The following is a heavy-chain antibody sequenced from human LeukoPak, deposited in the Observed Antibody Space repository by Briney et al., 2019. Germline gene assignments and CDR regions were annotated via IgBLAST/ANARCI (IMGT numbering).Heavy chain of an antibody. J-gene: IGHJ4*02. CDR2: THHGGST. V-gene: IGHV4-38-2*01. CDR3: ARVASSILGYASFDF. CDR1: GDSIRNVNY. Sequence: PSETLSLTCGVSGDSIRNVNYWDWIRQPPGQGLEWIAGTHHGGSTFYNPSLQSRVTISMYTSKNQFSLNLNYVTAADTAVYYCARVASSILGYASFDFWGQGTLVTVSS. D-gene: IGHD2-2*01.